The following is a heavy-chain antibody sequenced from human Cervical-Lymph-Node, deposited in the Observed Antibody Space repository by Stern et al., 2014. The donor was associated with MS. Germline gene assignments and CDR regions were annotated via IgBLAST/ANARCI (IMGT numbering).Heavy chain of an antibody. J-gene: IGHJ4*02. V-gene: IGHV4-61*02. CDR3: ARQAGYYDNSAYYNY. CDR2: IYVRGHT. CDR1: GVSITSSSFY. Sequence: QLQLQESGPGLVKPSQTLSLTCTVSGVSITSSSFYWTWIRQPAGKGLEWIGRIYVRGHTDYNPSLKGRVTRSLDASKNQFSLELTSVTADDTAVYYCARQAGYYDNSAYYNYWGQGTLVTVSS. D-gene: IGHD3-22*01.